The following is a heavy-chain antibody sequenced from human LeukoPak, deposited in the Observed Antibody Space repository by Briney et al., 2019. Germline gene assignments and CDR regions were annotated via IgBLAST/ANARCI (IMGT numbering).Heavy chain of an antibody. CDR3: ASPGDYGDY. CDR1: GGSINPHY. J-gene: IGHJ4*02. CDR2: IYYTGNT. Sequence: PSETLSLTCTVSGGSINPHYWSWTRQPPGKGLEWIGGIYYTGNTNFNPALKSRVTISVDTSKNQFSLKLSSVTAADTAVYYCASPGDYGDYWGQGTLVTVSS. D-gene: IGHD4-17*01. V-gene: IGHV4-59*11.